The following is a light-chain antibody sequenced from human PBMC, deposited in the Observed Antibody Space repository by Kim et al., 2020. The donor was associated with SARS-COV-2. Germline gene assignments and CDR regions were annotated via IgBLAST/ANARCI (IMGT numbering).Light chain of an antibody. CDR1: QSVAGTY. V-gene: IGKV3-20*01. CDR3: HQYGYSPIS. Sequence: EVVLTQSPGTLSLSPGERATLSCRASQSVAGTYLAWYKQKPGQSPRLLIYGASNRATGIPDRFSGSGSGTDFTLTISKLEAEDFAVYYCHQYGYSPISVGGGTKVEIK. CDR2: GAS. J-gene: IGKJ4*01.